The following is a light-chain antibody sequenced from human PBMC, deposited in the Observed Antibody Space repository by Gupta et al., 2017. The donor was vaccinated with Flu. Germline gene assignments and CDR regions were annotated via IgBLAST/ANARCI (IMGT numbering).Light chain of an antibody. Sequence: QSALTQPASVSGSLGQSITISCTGSASDIGSYNLVSWYQQHPCKTPKVIIFEVNKRPSGISNRFSGSKSGNTASLTIFGLQAEDEADYYCCSFVTGTTYVFGPGTKVTVL. CDR1: ASDIGSYNL. CDR3: CSFVTGTTYV. J-gene: IGLJ1*01. V-gene: IGLV2-23*02. CDR2: EVN.